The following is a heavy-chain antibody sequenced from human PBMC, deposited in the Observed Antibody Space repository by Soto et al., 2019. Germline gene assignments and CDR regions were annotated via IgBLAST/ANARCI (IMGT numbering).Heavy chain of an antibody. D-gene: IGHD3-22*01. CDR3: ARVGGYYDSSGYYLFDY. Sequence: KPSETLSLTCSVSGGSISNYYWSWIRQPAGKGLEWIGHIYISGSTNYNPSLKSRVTMSVDTSKKQLSLKLTSVTAADTAVYYCARVGGYYDSSGYYLFDYWGQGTLVTVSS. J-gene: IGHJ4*02. V-gene: IGHV4-4*07. CDR2: IYISGST. CDR1: GGSISNYY.